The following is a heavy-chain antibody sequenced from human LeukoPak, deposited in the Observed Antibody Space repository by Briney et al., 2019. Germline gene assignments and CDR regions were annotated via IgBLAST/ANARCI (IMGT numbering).Heavy chain of an antibody. D-gene: IGHD6-13*01. Sequence: PSETLSLTCTVSGGSITSYNHHWGWLRQPPGKGGEYIGLIYYTGNTYFNPSLRSRVTISVDTSKNQFSLKLSSVTAADTAVYYCARRGPGYTAAAGPHFDYWGQGTLVTVSS. CDR3: ARRGPGYTAAAGPHFDY. CDR1: GGSITSYNHH. V-gene: IGHV4-39*07. J-gene: IGHJ4*02. CDR2: IYYTGNT.